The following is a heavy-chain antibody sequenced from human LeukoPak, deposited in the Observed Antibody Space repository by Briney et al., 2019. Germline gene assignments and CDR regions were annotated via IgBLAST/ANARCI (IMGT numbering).Heavy chain of an antibody. CDR3: ARGRWLQLWSGFDL. J-gene: IGHJ2*01. V-gene: IGHV4-34*01. CDR2: INHSGST. Sequence: SETLSLTCAVYGGSFSGYYWSWIRQPPGKGLEWIGEINHSGSTNYNPSLKSRVTISVDPSKNQFSLKLSSVTAADTAVYYCARGRWLQLWSGFDLWGRGTLVTVSS. CDR1: GGSFSGYY. D-gene: IGHD5-18*01.